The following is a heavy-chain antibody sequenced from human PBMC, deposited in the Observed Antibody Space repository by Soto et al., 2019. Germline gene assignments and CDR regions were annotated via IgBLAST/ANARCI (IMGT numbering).Heavy chain of an antibody. CDR2: INPNSGDT. V-gene: IGHV1-2*04. Sequence: QVQLVQSGAEVKRPGASVKVSCRASGYTFTDFFLHWVRQGPGQGLEWMGWINPNSGDTNYAQKFQGLVTMTRDSSISTADMEVTRLTSADTALYYCARGPRGSGRYTSHFWGQGTLVTVSS. CDR1: GYTFTDFF. CDR3: ARGPRGSGRYTSHF. D-gene: IGHD6-19*01. J-gene: IGHJ4*02.